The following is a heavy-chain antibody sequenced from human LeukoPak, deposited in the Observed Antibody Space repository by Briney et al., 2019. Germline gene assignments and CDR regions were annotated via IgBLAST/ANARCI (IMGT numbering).Heavy chain of an antibody. V-gene: IGHV3-9*01. CDR1: GFTFDDYA. D-gene: IGHD1-20*01. Sequence: GGSLRLSCAASGFTFDDYAMHWVRHGPGKGPEWVSSITWNSNSIGYADSVKGRFTISRDNAKNSLYLQMNSLRTEDTALYYCAKEKAKWNAGNYYGMVVWGQGTTVTVSS. J-gene: IGHJ6*02. CDR3: AKEKAKWNAGNYYGMVV. CDR2: ITWNSNSI.